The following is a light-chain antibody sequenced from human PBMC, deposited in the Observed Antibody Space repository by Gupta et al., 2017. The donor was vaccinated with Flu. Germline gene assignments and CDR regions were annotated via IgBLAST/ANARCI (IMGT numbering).Light chain of an antibody. V-gene: IGKV3-20*01. Sequence: EIVLTQSPGTLSLSPGERATLSCRASQSVSSSYLAWYQQKPGQAPRLLIYGASSRATGIPDRFSGSGSGTXFTLTIXRLEPEDFAVYYCQQYGSSLFTFGXGTKVDIK. CDR1: QSVSSSY. J-gene: IGKJ3*01. CDR2: GAS. CDR3: QQYGSSLFT.